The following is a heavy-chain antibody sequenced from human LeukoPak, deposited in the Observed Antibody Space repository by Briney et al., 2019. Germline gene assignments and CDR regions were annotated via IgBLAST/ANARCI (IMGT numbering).Heavy chain of an antibody. CDR2: IIPIFGTA. CDR1: GGTFSSYA. V-gene: IGHV1-69*13. J-gene: IGHJ4*02. D-gene: IGHD5-18*01. CDR3: ARSGGYTAMATVRYFDY. Sequence: ASVKVSCKASGGTFSSYAISWVRQASGQGLEWMGGIIPIFGTANYAQKFQGRVTITADESTSTAYMELSSLRSEDTAVYYCARSGGYTAMATVRYFDYWGQGTLVTVSS.